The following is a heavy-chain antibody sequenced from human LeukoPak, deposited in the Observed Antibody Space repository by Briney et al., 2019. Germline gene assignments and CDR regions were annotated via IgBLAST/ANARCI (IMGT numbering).Heavy chain of an antibody. V-gene: IGHV4-34*01. D-gene: IGHD5-18*01. CDR3: ARPNTAMVPHYFDY. Sequence: SETLSLTCAVYGGSFSGYYWSWIRQPPGKGLEWIGEINHSGSTNYNPSLKSRVTISVDTSKNQFSLKLSSVTAADTAVYYCARPNTAMVPHYFDYWGQGTLVTVSS. J-gene: IGHJ4*02. CDR2: INHSGST. CDR1: GGSFSGYY.